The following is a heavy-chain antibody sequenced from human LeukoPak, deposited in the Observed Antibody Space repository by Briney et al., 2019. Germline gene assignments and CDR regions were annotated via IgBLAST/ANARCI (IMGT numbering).Heavy chain of an antibody. V-gene: IGHV4-59*08. CDR3: ARGGWYCDY. CDR1: GGSISSYY. CDR2: IYYSGST. J-gene: IGHJ4*02. Sequence: PSETLSLTCTVSGGSISSYYWSWIRQPPGKGLEWIGYIYYSGSTNYNPSLKSRVTISVDTSKNQFSLKLSSVTAADTAVYYCARGGWYCDYWGQGTLVTVSS. D-gene: IGHD6-19*01.